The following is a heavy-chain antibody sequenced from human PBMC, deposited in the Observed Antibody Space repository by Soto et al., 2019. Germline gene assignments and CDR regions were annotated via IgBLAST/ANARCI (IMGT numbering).Heavy chain of an antibody. CDR1: GGSISNYY. CDR3: ARQGFAAIHGLVDV. CDR2: LHCGGNS. J-gene: IGHJ6*02. V-gene: IGHV4-59*08. D-gene: IGHD3-10*01. Sequence: QVQLQESGPGLVKPSETLSLTCTVSGGSISNYYCSCFRQPPGEGLERVGVLHCGGNSDYIPSLRSGVIMSVDTSKNQFSLRRSSVTAADTAVYYCARQGFAAIHGLVDVWGQGTTVIVSS.